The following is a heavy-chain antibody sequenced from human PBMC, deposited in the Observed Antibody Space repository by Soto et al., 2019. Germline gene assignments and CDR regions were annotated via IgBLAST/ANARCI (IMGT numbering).Heavy chain of an antibody. V-gene: IGHV5-51*01. J-gene: IGHJ5*02. Sequence: PGESLKISCKGSGYSFTSYWIGWVRQMPGKGLEWMGIIYPGDSDTRYSPSFQGQVTISADKSISTAYLQWSSLKASDTAMYYCARLKNRRPYSNYVTSTKKSNWFDPWGQGTLVTVSS. CDR1: GYSFTSYW. CDR2: IYPGDSDT. CDR3: ARLKNRRPYSNYVTSTKKSNWFDP. D-gene: IGHD4-4*01.